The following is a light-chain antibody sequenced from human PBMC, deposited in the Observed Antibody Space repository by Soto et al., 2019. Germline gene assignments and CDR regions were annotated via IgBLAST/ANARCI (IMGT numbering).Light chain of an antibody. CDR2: DAS. V-gene: IGKV3-11*01. J-gene: IGKJ4*01. CDR1: PSVSNS. Sequence: ESLLTQSPATLSLSPGERATLSCRASPSVSNSVAWYQHKPGQAPRLLIYDASNRATGVPSRFSGSGSGTDFTLTISSLAPEDFAVYYCQQRNKWPPVTFGGGTKVDIK. CDR3: QQRNKWPPVT.